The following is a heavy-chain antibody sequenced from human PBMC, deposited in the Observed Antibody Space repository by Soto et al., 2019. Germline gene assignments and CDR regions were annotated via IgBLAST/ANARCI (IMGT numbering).Heavy chain of an antibody. J-gene: IGHJ6*02. CDR2: IIPIFDST. V-gene: IGHV1-69*13. D-gene: IGHD6-13*01. CDR1: GYTFSNFA. Sequence: SVRVSCKASGYTFSNFAISWVRQAPGQGLEWMGRIIPIFDSTNYAQEFQGRVTITADESTNTAYMELNSLRSEDTAIYYCAKGGKVAADYYGMDVWGQGTTVTVSS. CDR3: AKGGKVAADYYGMDV.